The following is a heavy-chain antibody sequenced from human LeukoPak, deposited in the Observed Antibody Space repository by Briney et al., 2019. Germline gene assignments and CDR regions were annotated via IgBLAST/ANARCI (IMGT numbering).Heavy chain of an antibody. CDR1: GGSISSSSYY. Sequence: SETLSLTCTVSGGSISSSSYYWGWIRQPPGKGLEWIGSIFYSGSTYYNPPLQSRVTISVDTSKNQFSLKLSSVTATDTAVYYCARYRGAVAGNYFDYWGQGTLVTVSS. D-gene: IGHD6-19*01. J-gene: IGHJ4*02. CDR3: ARYRGAVAGNYFDY. CDR2: IFYSGST. V-gene: IGHV4-39*01.